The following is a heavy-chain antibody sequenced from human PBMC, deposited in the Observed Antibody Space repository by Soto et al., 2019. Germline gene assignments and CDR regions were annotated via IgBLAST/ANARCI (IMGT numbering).Heavy chain of an antibody. Sequence: SETLSLTCTVSGGSISSGGYYWGWIRQHPGKGLEWIGYIYYSGSTYYNPSLKSRVTISVDTSKNQFSLKLSSVTAADTAVYYCARGSSYYYDSSGYSEFDYWGQGTLVTVS. D-gene: IGHD3-22*01. CDR2: IYYSGST. CDR1: GGSISSGGYY. CDR3: ARGSSYYYDSSGYSEFDY. V-gene: IGHV4-31*03. J-gene: IGHJ4*02.